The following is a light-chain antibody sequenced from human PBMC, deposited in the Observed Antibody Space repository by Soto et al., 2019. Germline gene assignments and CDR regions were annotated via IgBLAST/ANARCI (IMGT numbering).Light chain of an antibody. CDR3: QQFGSCPYT. CDR1: QVVSTSY. J-gene: IGKJ2*01. CDR2: ATS. Sequence: EIVLTQAPANLSLSPGERATLSCTASQVVSTSYLAWYYQKPGQAPRLLIYATSRRATDMPDRFSGSGSGTDFILPVSRLEPEDFAVFHCQQFGSCPYTFGQGTKLEIK. V-gene: IGKV3-20*01.